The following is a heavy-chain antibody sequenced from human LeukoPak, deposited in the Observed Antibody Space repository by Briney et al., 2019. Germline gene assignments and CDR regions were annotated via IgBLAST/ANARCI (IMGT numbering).Heavy chain of an antibody. CDR1: GGTLSSYA. CDR3: ARVEASSGWYWNYYYYYGMDV. CDR2: IIPIFGTA. D-gene: IGHD6-19*01. J-gene: IGHJ6*02. Sequence: GSSVKVSCKASGGTLSSYAISWVRQAPGQGLEWMGGIIPIFGTANYAQKFQGRVTITADESTSTAYMELSSLRSEDTAVYYCARVEASSGWYWNYYYYYGMDVWGQGTTVTVSS. V-gene: IGHV1-69*01.